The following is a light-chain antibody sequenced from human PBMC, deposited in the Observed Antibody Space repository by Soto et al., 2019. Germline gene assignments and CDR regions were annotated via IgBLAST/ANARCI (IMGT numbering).Light chain of an antibody. CDR2: TNN. CDR1: SSNVGSNT. Sequence: QSVLTQPPSASGTPGQRGTISCSGSSSNVGSNTVNWHKQLPGTAPELLIYTNNQRPSGVPDRFSGSQSGASASLAISGLQSEDKADYYCAAWDSSLNQVVFGGRTKLTVL. V-gene: IGLV1-44*01. CDR3: AAWDSSLNQVV. J-gene: IGLJ2*01.